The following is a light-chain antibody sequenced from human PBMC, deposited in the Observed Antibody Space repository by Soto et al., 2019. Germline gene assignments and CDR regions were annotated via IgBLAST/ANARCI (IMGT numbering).Light chain of an antibody. J-gene: IGLJ2*01. V-gene: IGLV1-40*01. Sequence: QSVLTQPPSVSGAPGQRVTISCTGSSSNIGAGYDVHWYQQFPGTAPKLLIYDNNNRPSGVPDRFSGSKSGTSASLAITGLQAEEEADYYCQSYDSSLSASGVFGGGTKLTVL. CDR2: DNN. CDR1: SSNIGAGYD. CDR3: QSYDSSLSASGV.